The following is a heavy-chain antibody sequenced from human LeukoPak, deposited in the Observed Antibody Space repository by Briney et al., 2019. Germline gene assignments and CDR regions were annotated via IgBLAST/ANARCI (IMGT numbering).Heavy chain of an antibody. CDR2: FDPEDGET. CDR1: GYTLTELC. Sequence: GASVKVSCKVSGYTLTELCMHWVRQAPGKGLEWMGGFDPEDGETIYAQKFQGRVTMTEDTSTDTAYMELSSLRSEDTAVYYCATECGGDCYRTHNWFDPWGQGTLVTVSS. V-gene: IGHV1-24*01. J-gene: IGHJ5*02. D-gene: IGHD2-21*02. CDR3: ATECGGDCYRTHNWFDP.